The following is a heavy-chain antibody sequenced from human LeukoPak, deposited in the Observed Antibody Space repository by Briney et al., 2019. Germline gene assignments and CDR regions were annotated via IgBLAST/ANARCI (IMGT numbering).Heavy chain of an antibody. Sequence: ASVKVSRKASGYTFTSYYMHWVRQAPGQGLEWMGIINPSGGSTSYAQKFQGRVTMTRDTSTSTVYMELSSLRSEDTAVYYCARVSSELRFLEWFSYFDYWGQGTLVTVSS. CDR1: GYTFTSYY. D-gene: IGHD3-3*01. CDR2: INPSGGST. J-gene: IGHJ4*02. CDR3: ARVSSELRFLEWFSYFDY. V-gene: IGHV1-46*01.